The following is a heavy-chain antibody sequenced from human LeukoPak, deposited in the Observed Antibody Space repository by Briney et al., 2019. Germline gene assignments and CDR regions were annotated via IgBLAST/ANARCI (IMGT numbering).Heavy chain of an antibody. D-gene: IGHD3-22*01. J-gene: IGHJ4*02. CDR3: ARDIGSYYDSSGYHLDY. CDR2: ISYDGSNK. CDR1: GFTFSSYG. V-gene: IGHV3-30*03. Sequence: GRSLRLSCAASGFTFSSYGMHWVRQAPGKGLEWVAVISYDGSNKYYADSVKGRFTISRDNSKNTLYLQMNSLRAEDTAVYYCARDIGSYYDSSGYHLDYWGQGTLVTVSS.